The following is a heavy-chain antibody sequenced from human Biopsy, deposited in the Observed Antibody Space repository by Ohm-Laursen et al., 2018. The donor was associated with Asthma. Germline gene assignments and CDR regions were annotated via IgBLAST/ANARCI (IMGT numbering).Heavy chain of an antibody. CDR3: ASDFPKDYVRYNFQF. D-gene: IGHD4-17*01. V-gene: IGHV1-24*01. J-gene: IGHJ4*02. CDR2: HDLEEGGT. Sequence: SVKVSCKISGYSLTDLSMHWGRQAPGQGLGWMGGHDLEEGGTVNARRFQGRVTMTEDTSTDTAYMELSSLSSDDTAVYYCASDFPKDYVRYNFQFWGQGTLVTVSS. CDR1: GYSLTDLS.